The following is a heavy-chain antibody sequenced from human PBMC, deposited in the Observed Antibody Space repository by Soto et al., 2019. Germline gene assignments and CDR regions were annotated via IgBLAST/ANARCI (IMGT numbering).Heavy chain of an antibody. D-gene: IGHD3-10*01. CDR2: FDPEDGET. CDR3: ATVEGYGSGSTLDY. J-gene: IGHJ4*02. CDR1: GYTLTELF. Sequence: GASVKVSCKVSGYTLTELFMHWVRQAPGKGLEWMGGFDPEDGETIYAQKFQGRVTMTEDTSTDTAYMELSSLRSEDTAVYYFATVEGYGSGSTLDYWGQGTLVTVSS. V-gene: IGHV1-24*01.